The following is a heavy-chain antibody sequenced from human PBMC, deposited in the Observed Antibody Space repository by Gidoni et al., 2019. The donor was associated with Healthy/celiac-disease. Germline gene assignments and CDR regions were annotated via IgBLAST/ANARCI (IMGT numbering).Heavy chain of an antibody. V-gene: IGHV3-7*05. Sequence: EVQLVESGGGLVQPGGSLRLSCAASGFTFSSYWMSWVRQAPGKGLEWVANIKQDGSEKYYVDSVKGRFTISRDNAKNSLYLQMNSLRAEDTAVYYCARDFVGDSSGWFDAFDIWGQGTMVTVSS. J-gene: IGHJ3*02. CDR3: ARDFVGDSSGWFDAFDI. CDR2: IKQDGSEK. CDR1: GFTFSSYW. D-gene: IGHD6-19*01.